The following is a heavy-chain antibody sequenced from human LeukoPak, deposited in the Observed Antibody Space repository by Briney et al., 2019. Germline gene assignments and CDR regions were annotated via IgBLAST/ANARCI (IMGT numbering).Heavy chain of an antibody. Sequence: GGPLRLSCGASGFTFSSYWMHWVRQAPGEGLEWVARINSDGSDTGYADSVKGRFTVARDDAEKTLYLHMGSLRAEDTAVYYWARGFRDYWGQGTLVAVSS. V-gene: IGHV3-74*01. J-gene: IGHJ4*02. CDR3: ARGFRDY. CDR1: GFTFSSYW. D-gene: IGHD3-10*01. CDR2: INSDGSDT.